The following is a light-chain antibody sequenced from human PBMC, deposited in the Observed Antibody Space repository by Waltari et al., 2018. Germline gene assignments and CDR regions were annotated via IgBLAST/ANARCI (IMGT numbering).Light chain of an antibody. CDR2: EVS. Sequence: DVVMTQSPLSLPITPGQPASISCRSSQSLVHSNGNTYLSWYQQKPGQPPRRLIYEVSNQDSGVPDRFSGSGAGTDFTLKISRVEAEDVGVYYCGQGTHLPLGQGTKVEIK. CDR3: GQGTHLP. J-gene: IGKJ2*01. V-gene: IGKV2-30*02. CDR1: QSLVHSNGNTY.